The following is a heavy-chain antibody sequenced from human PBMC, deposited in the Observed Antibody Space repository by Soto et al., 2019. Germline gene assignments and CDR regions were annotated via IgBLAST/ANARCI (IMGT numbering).Heavy chain of an antibody. D-gene: IGHD2-15*01. CDR2: INAGNGNT. CDR3: AREVGDCSGGSCYSRSGYSYGPPPENWFDP. J-gene: IGHJ5*02. V-gene: IGHV1-3*01. Sequence: GASVKVSCKASGYTFTSYAMHWVRQAPGQRLEWMGWINAGNGNTKYSQKFQGRVTITRDTSASTAYMELSSLRSEDTAVYYCAREVGDCSGGSCYSRSGYSYGPPPENWFDPWGQGTLVTVSS. CDR1: GYTFTSYA.